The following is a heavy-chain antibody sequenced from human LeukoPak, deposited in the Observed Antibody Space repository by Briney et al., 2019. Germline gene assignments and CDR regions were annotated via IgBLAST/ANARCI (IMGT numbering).Heavy chain of an antibody. CDR1: GFTFSTYA. Sequence: PGGSLRLSCAASGFTFSTYAMLWIRQAPGRGLEWVAFIRSDGSNKDYADSVKGRFTISRDNSKNTLYLQMNSLRVEDTGVYYCATLSLNWNSTHYFDFWGQGTLVTISS. CDR2: IRSDGSNK. CDR3: ATLSLNWNSTHYFDF. D-gene: IGHD1-7*01. J-gene: IGHJ4*02. V-gene: IGHV3-30*02.